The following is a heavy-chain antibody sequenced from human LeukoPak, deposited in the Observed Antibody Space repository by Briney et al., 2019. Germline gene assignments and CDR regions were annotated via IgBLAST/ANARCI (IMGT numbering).Heavy chain of an antibody. V-gene: IGHV4-39*01. J-gene: IGHJ4*02. CDR1: GGPISSSIYY. Sequence: SETVSLTRTVSGGPISSSIYYWGGIRQPPGKGLEWIGSICYSGSTYYNPSLKSRVTISVDTSKNLFSLKLISVTAADTAVYYCVRSSGGVFRSKFHYWGQGAHPSVSS. D-gene: IGHD3-16*01. CDR3: VRSSGGVFRSKFHY. CDR2: ICYSGST.